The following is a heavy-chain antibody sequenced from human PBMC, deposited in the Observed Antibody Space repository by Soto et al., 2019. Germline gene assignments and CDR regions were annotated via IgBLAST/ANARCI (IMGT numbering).Heavy chain of an antibody. V-gene: IGHV3-23*01. CDR3: AKGRKRYSDSIGSPWDFDI. CDR2: ISGSGANI. Sequence: EVQLLESGGGLVQPGGSLRLSCAASGFSFSNYALTWVRRAPGKGLEWVSVISGSGANIHYADSVKGRFTISRDNSKNALYLQMHSLRAEDTAVYDCAKGRKRYSDSIGSPWDFDIWGQGTMVTVSS. D-gene: IGHD3-22*01. J-gene: IGHJ3*02. CDR1: GFSFSNYA.